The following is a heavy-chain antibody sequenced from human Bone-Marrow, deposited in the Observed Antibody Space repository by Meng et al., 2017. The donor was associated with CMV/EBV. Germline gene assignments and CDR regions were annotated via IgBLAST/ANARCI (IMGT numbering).Heavy chain of an antibody. Sequence: GESLKISCKGSGYSFTSYWMGWVRQMPGKGLEWMGIIYSGGSNTSYIASFQGQVTISADKSISTAYLQWSSLTASDTAMYYCARDRYCSSTSCYKEDLDDWGQGTLVTVSS. V-gene: IGHV5-51*01. CDR2: IYSGGSNT. D-gene: IGHD2-2*02. J-gene: IGHJ4*02. CDR1: GYSFTSYW. CDR3: ARDRYCSSTSCYKEDLDD.